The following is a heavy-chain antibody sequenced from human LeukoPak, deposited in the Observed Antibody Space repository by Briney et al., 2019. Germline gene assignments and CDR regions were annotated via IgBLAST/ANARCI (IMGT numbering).Heavy chain of an antibody. J-gene: IGHJ4*02. V-gene: IGHV4-34*01. CDR1: GGSFSGYY. CDR2: INHSGST. Sequence: SSETLSLTCAVYGGSFSGYYWSWIRQPPGKGLEWIGEINHSGSTNYNPSLKSRVTISVDTSKNQFSLKLSSVTAADTAVYYCARRQGSSTYYFDYWGQGTLVTVSS. CDR3: ARRQGSSTYYFDY.